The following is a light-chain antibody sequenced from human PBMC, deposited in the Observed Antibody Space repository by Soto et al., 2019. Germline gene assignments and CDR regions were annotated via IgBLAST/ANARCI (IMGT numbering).Light chain of an antibody. J-gene: IGLJ2*01. CDR2: DVS. V-gene: IGLV2-14*01. Sequence: QSALTQPASVSGSPGQSITISCTGTSSDVGGYNYVSWYQQDPGKAPKLMIYDVSNRPSGVSNRFSGSKSGNTASLTISGLQAEDEADSYCSTYTSISTLVFGGGTKLTVL. CDR1: SSDVGGYNY. CDR3: STYTSISTLV.